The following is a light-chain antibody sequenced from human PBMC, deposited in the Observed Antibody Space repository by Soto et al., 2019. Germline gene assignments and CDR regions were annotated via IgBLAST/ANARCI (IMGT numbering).Light chain of an antibody. Sequence: QSALTQPASVSGSPGQSITISCTGTSSDAGDYKYVSWYQQHPGKAPKLMIYEVSNRPSGVSNRFSGSKSGNTASLTISGLQAEDEADYYCNSYTSSSTVFATGTKLTVL. V-gene: IGLV2-14*01. CDR3: NSYTSSSTV. CDR1: SSDAGDYKY. CDR2: EVS. J-gene: IGLJ1*01.